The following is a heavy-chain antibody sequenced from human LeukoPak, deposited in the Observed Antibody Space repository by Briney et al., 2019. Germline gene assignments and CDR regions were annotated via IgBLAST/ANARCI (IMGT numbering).Heavy chain of an antibody. J-gene: IGHJ4*02. CDR2: ISTYNGNT. CDR3: ASPGGYPGFVY. CDR1: GYSFVLYG. Sequence: ASVKVSCKASGYSFVLYGISWVRQAPGQGPEWMGWISTYNGNTKYAQKFQGRVTMTRNTSISTAYMELNSLRSEDTAVYYCASPGGYPGFVYWGQGTLVTVSS. V-gene: IGHV1-18*01. D-gene: IGHD3-16*01.